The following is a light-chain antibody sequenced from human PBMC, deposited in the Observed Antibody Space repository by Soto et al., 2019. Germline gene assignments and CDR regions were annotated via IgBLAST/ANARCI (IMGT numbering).Light chain of an antibody. CDR3: QQRSTFT. V-gene: IGKV3-11*01. CDR1: QSVSSY. Sequence: EIVLTQSPATLSLSPGERATLSCRASQSVSSYLAWYQQKPGQAPRLLIYGASNRATGIPARFSGSGSGTDFTLTISSLEPEDFAVYYCQQRSTFTFGGGTKVEIK. J-gene: IGKJ4*01. CDR2: GAS.